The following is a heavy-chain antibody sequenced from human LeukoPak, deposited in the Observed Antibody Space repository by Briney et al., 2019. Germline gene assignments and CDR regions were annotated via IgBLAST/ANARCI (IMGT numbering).Heavy chain of an antibody. CDR1: GFTFSNYA. CDR3: AKDSGRISITVVVHFDY. D-gene: IGHD3-22*01. Sequence: PGGSLRLSCAASGFTFSNYAMSWVRQAQGKGLEWVSAISASGADTHYADSVRGRFTISIDISKNTLYLQVNSLRAEDTAVYYCAKDSGRISITVVVHFDYWGQGTLVTVSS. J-gene: IGHJ4*02. CDR2: ISASGADT. V-gene: IGHV3-23*01.